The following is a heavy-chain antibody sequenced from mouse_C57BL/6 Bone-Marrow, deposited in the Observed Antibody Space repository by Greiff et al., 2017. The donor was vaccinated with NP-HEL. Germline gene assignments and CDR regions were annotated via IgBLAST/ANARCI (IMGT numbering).Heavy chain of an antibody. CDR1: GFTFSSYA. CDR2: ISDGGSYT. J-gene: IGHJ1*03. Sequence: EVKVVESGGGLVKPGGSLKLSCAASGFTFSSYAMSWVRQTPEKRLEWVATISDGGSYTYYPDNVKGRFTISRDNAKNNLYLQMSHLKSEDTAMYYCARGGYNWYFDVWGTGTTVTVSS. CDR3: ARGGYNWYFDV. V-gene: IGHV5-4*03. D-gene: IGHD2-2*01.